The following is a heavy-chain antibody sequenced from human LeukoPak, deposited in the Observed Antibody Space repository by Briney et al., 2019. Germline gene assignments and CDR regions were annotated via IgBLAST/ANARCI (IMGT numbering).Heavy chain of an antibody. CDR1: GYSISSGYY. V-gene: IGHV4-38-2*02. CDR3: ARDAASSGYYDSSGYPSSY. CDR2: IYHSGST. D-gene: IGHD3-22*01. J-gene: IGHJ4*02. Sequence: SETLSLTCTVSGYSISSGYYWGWIRQPPGKGLEWIGSIYHSGSTYYNPSLKSRVTISVDTSKNQFSLKLSSVTAADTAVYYCARDAASSGYYDSSGYPSSYWGQGTLVTVSS.